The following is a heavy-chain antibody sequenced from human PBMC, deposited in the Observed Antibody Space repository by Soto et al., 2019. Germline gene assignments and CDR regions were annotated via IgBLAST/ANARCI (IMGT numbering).Heavy chain of an antibody. D-gene: IGHD3-10*01. V-gene: IGHV3-53*04. Sequence: EVQLVESGGGLVQPGGSLRLSCAASGFTVSSNYRSWVRQAPGKGLEWVSVMYSGGSTYYADSVKGRFTISRHNSKNTLYLQMNSLRAEDTAVYYFARGVVRGPGPLYYWGQGTLVTVSS. CDR3: ARGVVRGPGPLYY. CDR2: MYSGGST. J-gene: IGHJ4*02. CDR1: GFTVSSNY.